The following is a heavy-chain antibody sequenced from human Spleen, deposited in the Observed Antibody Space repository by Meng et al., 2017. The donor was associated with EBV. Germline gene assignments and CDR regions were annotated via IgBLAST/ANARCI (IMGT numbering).Heavy chain of an antibody. D-gene: IGHD2-2*01. V-gene: IGHV4-34*01. J-gene: IGHJ1*01. Sequence: QGPAQQWGAGLLKPSETLSLPCAVYGGSFSGNYWNWTRQPPGKGLEWIGEINHSGSTNYYPSLKSRVTISVDTSKNQFSLKLSSVTAADTAVYYCARGLIRRYCSSTSCYSAEYFQHWGQGTLVTVSS. CDR1: GGSFSGNY. CDR2: INHSGST. CDR3: ARGLIRRYCSSTSCYSAEYFQH.